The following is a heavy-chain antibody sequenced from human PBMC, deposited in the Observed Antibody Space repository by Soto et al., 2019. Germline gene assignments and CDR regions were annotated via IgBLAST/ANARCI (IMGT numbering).Heavy chain of an antibody. D-gene: IGHD1-20*01. J-gene: IGHJ3*02. CDR1: GYTFTSYD. Sequence: ASVKVSCKASGYTFTSYDINWVRQPTGQGPEWMGWMSPNTGTIVYAQKFQGRVTMTRNTSTSTAYMTLSSLRSEDTAVYYCARDRPGIKTYEAFDIWGQGTTVTVSS. CDR2: MSPNTGTI. V-gene: IGHV1-8*01. CDR3: ARDRPGIKTYEAFDI.